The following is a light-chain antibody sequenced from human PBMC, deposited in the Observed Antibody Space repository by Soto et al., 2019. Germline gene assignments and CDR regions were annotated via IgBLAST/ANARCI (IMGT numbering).Light chain of an antibody. CDR2: RAS. V-gene: IGKV3-15*01. J-gene: IGKJ5*01. CDR3: QQYNEWPIT. CDR1: QSVGSL. Sequence: EIVLTQSPATLSVSPGARATLACRASQSVGSLLAWYQQKPGQAPRILIYRASSRATGISGSFSGSGSGTEFTLAITSLQSEDFAVYYCQQYNEWPITFGQGTRLEIK.